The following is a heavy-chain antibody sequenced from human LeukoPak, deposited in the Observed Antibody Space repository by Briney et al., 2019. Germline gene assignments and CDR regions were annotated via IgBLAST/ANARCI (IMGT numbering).Heavy chain of an antibody. CDR3: ACSRLTFSSSWLW. J-gene: IGHJ4*02. CDR2: IKPDGSET. Sequence: PGGSLRLSCAASGFTFSSYAMHWVRQAPGEGLEWVANIKPDGSETYYADSVKGRFTISRDNGKNSLHLQMSSLRADDTAVYYCACSRLTFSSSWLWWGQGALVTVSS. CDR1: GFTFSSYA. V-gene: IGHV3-7*01. D-gene: IGHD6-13*01.